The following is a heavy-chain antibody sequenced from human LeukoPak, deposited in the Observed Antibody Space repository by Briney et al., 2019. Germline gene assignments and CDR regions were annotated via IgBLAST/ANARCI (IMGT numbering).Heavy chain of an antibody. J-gene: IGHJ4*02. CDR1: GGSISSYY. Sequence: SETLSLTCTVSGGSISSYYWSWIRQPPGKGLEWIGYIYYSGSTDYNPSLKSRVTISVDTSKNQFSLKLSSVTAADTAVYYRARTPCIGGTCYPDYWGRGTLVTVSS. V-gene: IGHV4-59*01. D-gene: IGHD2-15*01. CDR2: IYYSGST. CDR3: ARTPCIGGTCYPDY.